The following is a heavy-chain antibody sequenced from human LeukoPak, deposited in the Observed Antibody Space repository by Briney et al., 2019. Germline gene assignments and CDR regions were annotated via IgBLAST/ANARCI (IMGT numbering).Heavy chain of an antibody. Sequence: SETLSLTCTVSGGSISSSSYYWGWIRQPPGKGLEWIGSIYYSGSTYYNPSLKSRVTMSLDKSNNQFSLKLSSVTAADTAVYYCARDGGYSYGHGAFDYWGQGTLVTVSS. CDR3: ARDGGYSYGHGAFDY. CDR1: GGSISSSSYY. CDR2: IYYSGST. V-gene: IGHV4-39*07. J-gene: IGHJ4*02. D-gene: IGHD5-18*01.